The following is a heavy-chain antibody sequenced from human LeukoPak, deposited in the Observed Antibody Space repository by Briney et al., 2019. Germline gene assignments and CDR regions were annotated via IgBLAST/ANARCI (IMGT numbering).Heavy chain of an antibody. CDR3: ARDLSNYHYYYGMDV. CDR1: GFTFSSYG. V-gene: IGHV3-33*01. D-gene: IGHD4-11*01. J-gene: IGHJ6*02. CDR2: IWYDGSNK. Sequence: GGSLRLSCAASGFTFSSYGMHWVRQAPGKGLEWVAVIWYDGSNKYYADSVKGRFTTSRDNSKNTLYLQMNSLRAEDTAVYYCARDLSNYHYYYGMDVWGQGTAVTVSS.